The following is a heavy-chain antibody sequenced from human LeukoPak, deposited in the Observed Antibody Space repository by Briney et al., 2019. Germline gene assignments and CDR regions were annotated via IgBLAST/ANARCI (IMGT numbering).Heavy chain of an antibody. CDR3: ARPSYYYGSGSYVV. V-gene: IGHV3-7*01. D-gene: IGHD3-10*01. CDR1: GFTFSSYW. Sequence: GGSLRLSCAASGFTFSSYWMSWVRQAPGKGLEWVANIKQDGSEKDYVDSVKGRFTISRDNAKNSLYLQMNSLRAEDTAVYYCARPSYYYGSGSYVVWGQGTTVTVSS. J-gene: IGHJ6*02. CDR2: IKQDGSEK.